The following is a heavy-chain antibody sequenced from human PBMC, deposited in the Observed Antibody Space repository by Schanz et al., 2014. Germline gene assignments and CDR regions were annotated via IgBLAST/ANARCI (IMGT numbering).Heavy chain of an antibody. CDR1: GFTLNNAW. D-gene: IGHD3-22*01. Sequence: EVQLVESGGGLVKPGGSLRLSCATSGFTLNNAWMNWVRQAPGKGLQWVARIKSKTDGGTRDYAAPVKGRFTISRDNSKNTLFLQMNSLRVEDSAIYYCAKDISDTSGKDDYWGQGTLVNVSS. V-gene: IGHV3-15*01. CDR3: AKDISDTSGKDDY. J-gene: IGHJ4*02. CDR2: IKSKTDGGTR.